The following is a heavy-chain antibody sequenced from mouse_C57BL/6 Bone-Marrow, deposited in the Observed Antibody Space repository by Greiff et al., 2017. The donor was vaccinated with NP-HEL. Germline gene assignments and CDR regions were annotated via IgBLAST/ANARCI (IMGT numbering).Heavy chain of an antibody. Sequence: QVQLKQPGAELVMPGASVKLSCKASGYTFTSYWMHWVKQRPGQGLEWIGEIDPSDSYTNYNQKFKGKSTLTVDKSSSTAYMQLSSLTSEDSAVYYCAREDFQAWFAYWGQGTLVTVSA. CDR2: IDPSDSYT. J-gene: IGHJ3*01. CDR1: GYTFTSYW. CDR3: AREDFQAWFAY. V-gene: IGHV1-69*01.